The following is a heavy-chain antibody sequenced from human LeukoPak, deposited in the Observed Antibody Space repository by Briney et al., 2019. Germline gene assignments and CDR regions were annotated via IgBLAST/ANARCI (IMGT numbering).Heavy chain of an antibody. CDR3: AREFLAGKGYYYYYYMDV. J-gene: IGHJ6*03. V-gene: IGHV3-33*01. CDR2: IWYDGSNK. D-gene: IGHD6-19*01. Sequence: PGRSLRLSCAASGFTFSSYGMHWVRQAPGKGLEWVAVIWYDGSNKYYADSVKGRFTTSRDNSKNTLYLQMNSLRAEDTAMYYCAREFLAGKGYYYYYYMDVWGKGTTVTVSS. CDR1: GFTFSSYG.